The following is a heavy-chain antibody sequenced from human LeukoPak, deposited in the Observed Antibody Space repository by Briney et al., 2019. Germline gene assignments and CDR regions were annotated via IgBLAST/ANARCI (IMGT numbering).Heavy chain of an antibody. D-gene: IGHD2-15*01. CDR3: ASGGSGGYCSGGSCYGPSWFDP. J-gene: IGHJ5*02. CDR1: GYTFTSYG. CDR2: INAYNGNT. Sequence: ASVKVSCKASGYTFTSYGISWVRQAPGQGLEWMGWINAYNGNTNYAQKLQGRVTMTTDTSTSTAYMELSSLRSEDTAVYYCASGGSGGYCSGGSCYGPSWFDPWGQGTLVTVSS. V-gene: IGHV1-18*01.